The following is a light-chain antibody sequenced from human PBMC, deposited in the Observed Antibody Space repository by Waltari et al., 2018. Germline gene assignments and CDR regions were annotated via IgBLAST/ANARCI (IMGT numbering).Light chain of an antibody. CDR3: QQYKTFWLT. Sequence: DIQMTQSPSTLSASVGARFTLTCRARQSIGSWLAWYQQKPGKAPKLLVYKASSLERGVPSRFSGSGSETEFTLTISSLQPEDFATYYCQQYKTFWLTFGGGTKVDIK. CDR2: KAS. CDR1: QSIGSW. V-gene: IGKV1-5*03. J-gene: IGKJ4*01.